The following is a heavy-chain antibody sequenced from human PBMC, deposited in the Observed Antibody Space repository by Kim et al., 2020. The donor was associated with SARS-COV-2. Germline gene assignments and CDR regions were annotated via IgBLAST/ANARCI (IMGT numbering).Heavy chain of an antibody. CDR1: GFTFSSYW. V-gene: IGHV3-7*01. D-gene: IGHD6-19*01. Sequence: GGSLRLSCAASGFTFSSYWMSWVRQAPGKGLEWVANIKQDGSEKYYVDSVKGRFTISRDNAKNSLYLQMNSLRAEDTAVYYCARWGLTIAVAGTSFYYYYGMDVWGQGTTVTVSS. J-gene: IGHJ6*02. CDR2: IKQDGSEK. CDR3: ARWGLTIAVAGTSFYYYYGMDV.